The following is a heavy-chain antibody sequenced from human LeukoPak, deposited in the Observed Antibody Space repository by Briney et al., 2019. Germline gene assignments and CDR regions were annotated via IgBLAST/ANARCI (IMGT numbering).Heavy chain of an antibody. CDR1: GFTFSSYA. Sequence: GGSLRLSFAASGFTFSSYAMSWVRQAPGKGLEWVSAISGSGGSTYYADSVKGRFTISRDNSKNTLYLQMNSLRAEDTAVYYCARDPVSGRSLGPNAFDIWGQGTMVTVSS. V-gene: IGHV3-23*01. J-gene: IGHJ3*02. D-gene: IGHD1-26*01. CDR3: ARDPVSGRSLGPNAFDI. CDR2: ISGSGGST.